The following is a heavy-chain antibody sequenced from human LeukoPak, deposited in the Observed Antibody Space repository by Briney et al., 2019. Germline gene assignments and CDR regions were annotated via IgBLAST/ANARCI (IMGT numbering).Heavy chain of an antibody. Sequence: GGSLRLSCAASGFAFSSYSMSWVRQVPGKGLEWVSVISGRGDVTYYADSVKGRFTISRDNSKNTLYLQMNGLRADDTAVYFCAKTGYTSGAPQYFFEYWGQGTLVPVSS. V-gene: IGHV3-23*01. J-gene: IGHJ4*02. CDR3: AKTGYTSGAPQYFFEY. CDR2: ISGRGDVT. D-gene: IGHD5-18*01. CDR1: GFAFSSYS.